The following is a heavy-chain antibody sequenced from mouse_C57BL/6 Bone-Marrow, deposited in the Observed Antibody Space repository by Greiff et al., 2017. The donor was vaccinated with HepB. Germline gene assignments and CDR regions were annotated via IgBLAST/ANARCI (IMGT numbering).Heavy chain of an antibody. J-gene: IGHJ2*01. D-gene: IGHD2-10*01. CDR2: IYIGNGYT. Sequence: EVKLVESGAELVRPGSSVKMSCKTSGYTFTSYGINWVKQRPGQGLEWIGYIYIGNGYTEYNEKFKGKATLTSDTSSSTAYMQLSSLTSEDSAIYFCARGVGLLLYYFDYWGQGTTLTVSS. V-gene: IGHV1-58*01. CDR1: GYTFTSYG. CDR3: ARGVGLLLYYFDY.